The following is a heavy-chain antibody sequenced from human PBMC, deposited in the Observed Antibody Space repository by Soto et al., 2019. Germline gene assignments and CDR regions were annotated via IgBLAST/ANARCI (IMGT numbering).Heavy chain of an antibody. Sequence: NPSLTCAVSCGSIHSGGFSLGWIRQPPGKGLEWIGYIYHSGSTYYNPSLKSRVTISVDRSKNQFSLKLSSVTAADTAVYYCARVTGGYYYGMDVWGQGTTVTVSS. V-gene: IGHV4-30-2*01. J-gene: IGHJ6*02. CDR1: CGSIHSGGFS. CDR3: ARVTGGYYYGMDV. CDR2: IYHSGST.